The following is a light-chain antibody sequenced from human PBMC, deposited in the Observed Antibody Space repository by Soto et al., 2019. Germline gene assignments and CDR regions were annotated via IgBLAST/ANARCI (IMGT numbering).Light chain of an antibody. J-gene: IGKJ5*01. V-gene: IGKV2D-29*01. CDR3: LQSTQYPIT. CDR2: EVS. Sequence: DTVMTQTPLSLAVTPGQPASISCKSSQSLLHSDGKTYLYWYLQKAGQPPQSLIYEVSKRFSEVPDRISGSGSGTDFTLKISRVEAEDVGIYYCLQSTQYPITLGQGTRLEIK. CDR1: QSLLHSDGKTY.